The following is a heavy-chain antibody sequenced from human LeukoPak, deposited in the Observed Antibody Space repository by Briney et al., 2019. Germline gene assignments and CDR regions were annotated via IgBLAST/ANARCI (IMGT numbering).Heavy chain of an antibody. J-gene: IGHJ6*03. Sequence: PGGSLRLSCAASGFTFSDYYMSWIRQAPGKGLEWVSYISSSGSTIYYADSVKGRFTISRDNAKNSLYLQMNSLRAEDTAVYYCARAQHSSLPGNYYYYSMDVWGKGTTVTVSS. CDR1: GFTFSDYY. CDR3: ARAQHSSLPGNYYYYSMDV. CDR2: ISSSGSTI. V-gene: IGHV3-11*04. D-gene: IGHD6-13*01.